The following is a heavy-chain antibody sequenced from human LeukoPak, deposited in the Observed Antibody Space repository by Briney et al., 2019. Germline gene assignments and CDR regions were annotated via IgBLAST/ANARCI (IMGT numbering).Heavy chain of an antibody. CDR1: GFTFSSYA. D-gene: IGHD2-2*01. CDR2: ISGSGGST. Sequence: GGSLRLSCAASGFTFSSYAMSWVRQAPGKGLEWVSAISGSGGSTYYADSVKGRFTISRDNSKNTLYLQMNSLRAEDTAVYYCAKGPRYCNSTSCYFFDYWGQGTLVTVSS. J-gene: IGHJ4*02. CDR3: AKGPRYCNSTSCYFFDY. V-gene: IGHV3-23*01.